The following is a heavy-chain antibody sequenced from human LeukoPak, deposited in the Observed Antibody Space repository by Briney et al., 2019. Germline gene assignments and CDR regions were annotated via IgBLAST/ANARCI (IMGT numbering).Heavy chain of an antibody. J-gene: IGHJ4*02. Sequence: GGSLRLSCAPSGFTFSSYAMSWARQAPGKGLEWVSAISGSGGSTYYADSVKGRFTISRDNSKNTLYLQMNSLRAEDTAVYYCAEDPNYYVSSGLTYYFDYWGQGTLVTVSS. CDR1: GFTFSSYA. CDR2: ISGSGGST. V-gene: IGHV3-23*01. CDR3: AEDPNYYVSSGLTYYFDY. D-gene: IGHD3-22*01.